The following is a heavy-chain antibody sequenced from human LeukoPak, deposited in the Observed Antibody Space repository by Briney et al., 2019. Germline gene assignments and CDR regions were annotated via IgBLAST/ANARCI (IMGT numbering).Heavy chain of an antibody. CDR2: INHSGST. D-gene: IGHD2-15*01. J-gene: IGHJ4*02. CDR1: GGSFSGYY. V-gene: IGHV4-34*01. CDR3: ARGRLEYCSGGSCYHQFDY. Sequence: SETLSLTCAVYGGSFSGYYWSWIRQPPGKGLEWIGEINHSGSTNYNPSLKSRVTISVDTSNNQFSLKLSSVTAADTAVYYCARGRLEYCSGGSCYHQFDYWGQGTLVTVSS.